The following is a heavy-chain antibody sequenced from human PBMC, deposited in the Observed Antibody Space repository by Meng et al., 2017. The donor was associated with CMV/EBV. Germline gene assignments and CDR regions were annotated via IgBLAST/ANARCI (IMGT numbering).Heavy chain of an antibody. V-gene: IGHV1-69*10. CDR2: IIPILGIA. CDR3: ARCNVEDSSSSWDYYYGMDV. Sequence: SVKVSCKASGGTFSSYAISWVRQAPGQGLEWMGGIIPILGIANYAQKFQGRVTITAEKSTSTAYMELSSLRSEDTAVYYCARCNVEDSSSSWDYYYGMDVWGQGTTVTVSS. CDR1: GGTFSSYA. J-gene: IGHJ6*02. D-gene: IGHD6-6*01.